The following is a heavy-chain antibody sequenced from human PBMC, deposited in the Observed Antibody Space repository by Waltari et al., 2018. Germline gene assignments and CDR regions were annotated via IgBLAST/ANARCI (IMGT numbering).Heavy chain of an antibody. CDR3: ATYIGASLGTAAFDV. CDR2: ISYNGAT. D-gene: IGHD5-12*01. J-gene: IGHJ3*01. CDR1: VVSITTNRHY. V-gene: IGHV4-39*01. Sequence: QLQLQESGPGLVKPSETLSLPCSVSVVSITTNRHYWGWIRQPPGRGLEWIGTISYNGATYSSPSLRSRVTIFRDTSKNQLSLKLGSVTAADTAFYYCATYIGASLGTAAFDVWGQGTMVTVSS.